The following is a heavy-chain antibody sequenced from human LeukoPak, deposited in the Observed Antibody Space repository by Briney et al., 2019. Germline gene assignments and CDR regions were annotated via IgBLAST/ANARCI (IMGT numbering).Heavy chain of an antibody. CDR3: AKDSRGDNEHREFDY. CDR1: GFIFSSYG. J-gene: IGHJ4*02. Sequence: PGVSLRLSCAASGFIFSSYGMHWVRQAPGKGLEWVAVLSYDGGNKYYADSVKGRFTISRDNSKNTLYLHMNSLRAEDTAVYYCAKDSRGDNEHREFDYWGQGTLVTVSS. CDR2: LSYDGGNK. V-gene: IGHV3-30*18. D-gene: IGHD4-17*01.